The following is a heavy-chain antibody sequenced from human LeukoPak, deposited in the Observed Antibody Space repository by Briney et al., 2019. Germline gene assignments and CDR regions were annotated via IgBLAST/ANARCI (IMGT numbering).Heavy chain of an antibody. V-gene: IGHV4-38-2*01. Sequence: PSETLSLTCAVSGYSLGKNYYWGWIRQPPGEGLEWIGRIYGTGSTSHKPSLMNRVTMSVDTSKNHFSLKLTSVSAADAAVYYCARYDSRGSASTSFDYWGQGILVTISS. CDR3: ARYDSRGSASTSFDY. D-gene: IGHD3-16*01. J-gene: IGHJ4*02. CDR1: GYSLGKNYY. CDR2: IYGTGST.